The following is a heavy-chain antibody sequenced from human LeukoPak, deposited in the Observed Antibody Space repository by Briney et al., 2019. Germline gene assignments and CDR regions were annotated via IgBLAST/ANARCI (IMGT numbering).Heavy chain of an antibody. CDR2: IRYDGSNK. CDR1: GFTFSSYG. Sequence: PGGSLRLSCAASGFTFSSYGMHWVRQAPGKGLEWVAFIRYDGSNKYYADSVKGRFTISRDNSKNTLYLQMNSLRAEDTAVYYCARHSRDSSGYYYVSALLHFDYWGQGTLVTVSS. V-gene: IGHV3-30*02. J-gene: IGHJ4*02. D-gene: IGHD3-22*01. CDR3: ARHSRDSSGYYYVSALLHFDY.